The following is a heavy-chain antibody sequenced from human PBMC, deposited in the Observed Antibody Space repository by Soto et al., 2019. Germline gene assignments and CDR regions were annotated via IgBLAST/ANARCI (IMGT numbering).Heavy chain of an antibody. Sequence: GGSLSLSYASSGCTFSSYSMSWVRPAPGKGLEWVSAISGSGGSTYYADSVKGRFTISRDNSKNTLYLQMNSLRAEDTAVYYCAKGDNWNPHFLDYWGQGTLVTVSS. J-gene: IGHJ4*02. CDR3: AKGDNWNPHFLDY. D-gene: IGHD1-1*01. CDR1: GCTFSSYS. V-gene: IGHV3-23*01. CDR2: ISGSGGST.